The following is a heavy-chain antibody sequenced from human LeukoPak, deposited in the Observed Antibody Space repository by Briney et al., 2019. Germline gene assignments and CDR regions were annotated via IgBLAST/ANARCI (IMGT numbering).Heavy chain of an antibody. CDR1: GGSFSSGTYY. Sequence: SETLSLTCTVSGGSFSSGTYYWSWIRQPPGKGLEWIGDIYYSGSTYYNPSLKSRVTISVDTSKNQFSLKLSSVTAADTAVYYCARDRAAGTLGFDYWGQGTLVTVSS. J-gene: IGHJ4*02. V-gene: IGHV4-61*01. CDR2: IYYSGST. CDR3: ARDRAAGTLGFDY. D-gene: IGHD6-13*01.